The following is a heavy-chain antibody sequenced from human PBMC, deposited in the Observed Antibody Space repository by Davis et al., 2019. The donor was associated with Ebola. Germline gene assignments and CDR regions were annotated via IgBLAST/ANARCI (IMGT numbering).Heavy chain of an antibody. CDR1: GFTFSSYA. D-gene: IGHD6-19*01. CDR2: ISGSGGST. J-gene: IGHJ4*02. CDR3: AKDRSIAVAGRPEPFDY. Sequence: GESLKISCAASGFTFSSYAMSWVRQAPGKGLEWVSAISGSGGSTYYADSVKGRFTISRDNSKNTLYLQMNSLRAEDTAVYYCAKDRSIAVAGRPEPFDYWGQGTLVTVSS. V-gene: IGHV3-23*01.